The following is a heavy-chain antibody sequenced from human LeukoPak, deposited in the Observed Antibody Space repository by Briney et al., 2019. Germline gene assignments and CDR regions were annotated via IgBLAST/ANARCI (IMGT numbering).Heavy chain of an antibody. CDR1: GGSFSGYY. CDR3: ARDLRRPVIVVVTAIRAFDI. V-gene: IGHV4-34*01. J-gene: IGHJ3*02. Sequence: SETLSLTCAVYGGSFSGYYWSWIRQPPGKGLEWIGEINHSGSTNYNPSLKSRVTISVDTSKNQFSLKLNSMTAADTAVYYCARDLRRPVIVVVTAIRAFDIWGQGTMVSVSS. CDR2: INHSGST. D-gene: IGHD2-21*02.